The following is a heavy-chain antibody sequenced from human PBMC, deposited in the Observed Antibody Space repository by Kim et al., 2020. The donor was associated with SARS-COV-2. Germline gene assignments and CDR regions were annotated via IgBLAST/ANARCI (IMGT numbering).Heavy chain of an antibody. J-gene: IGHJ4*02. V-gene: IGHV3-23*01. Sequence: GGSLRLSCAASGFTFGIYAMSWARQAPGKGLEWVSTISGGGGNTHYADSVKGRFTISRDNSINTLYLQMNSLRAEDTAVYYCDASDYWGQGTLVTVSP. CDR1: GFTFGIYA. CDR2: ISGGGGNT. CDR3: DASDY.